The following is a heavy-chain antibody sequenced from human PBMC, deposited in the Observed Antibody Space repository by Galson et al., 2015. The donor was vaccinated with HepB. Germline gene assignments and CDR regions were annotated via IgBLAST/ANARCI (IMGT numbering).Heavy chain of an antibody. D-gene: IGHD6-13*01. CDR2: SRHKARSYST. J-gene: IGHJ2*01. Sequence: SLRLSCAASGFIFSDHYIDWVRQAPGKGLEWVGRSRHKARSYSTEYAASVKGRFTISRDDAKNSLYLQMNSLRAEDTAVYYCARDLTGYSSTWRRYWFFDLWGRGTLVTVSS. V-gene: IGHV3-72*01. CDR1: GFIFSDHY. CDR3: ARDLTGYSSTWRRYWFFDL.